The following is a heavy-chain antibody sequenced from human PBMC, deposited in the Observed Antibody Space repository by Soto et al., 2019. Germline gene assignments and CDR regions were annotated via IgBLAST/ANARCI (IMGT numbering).Heavy chain of an antibody. CDR1: GYTLTELS. V-gene: IGHV1-24*01. CDR2: FDPEDGET. Sequence: GASVKVSCKVSGYTLTELSMHWVRQAPGKGLEWMGGFDPEDGETIYAQKFQSRVTMTEDTSTDTAYMELSSLRSEDTAVYYCAAALKSGYDSRGYWYFDLWGRGTLVTVSS. CDR3: AAALKSGYDSRGYWYFDL. J-gene: IGHJ2*01. D-gene: IGHD5-12*01.